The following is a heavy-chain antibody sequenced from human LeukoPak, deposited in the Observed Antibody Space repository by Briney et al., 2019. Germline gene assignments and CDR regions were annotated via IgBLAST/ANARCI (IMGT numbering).Heavy chain of an antibody. J-gene: IGHJ4*02. Sequence: GGSLRLSCAASGFTFSNYWMSWVRQTPGKGLEWVANIKQDGSEKYYVDSVKGRFTISRDNAKNSLYLQMNSLGAEDTAVYYCARGKIVGATHFDYWGQGTLVTVSS. V-gene: IGHV3-7*01. CDR2: IKQDGSEK. D-gene: IGHD1-26*01. CDR3: ARGKIVGATHFDY. CDR1: GFTFSNYW.